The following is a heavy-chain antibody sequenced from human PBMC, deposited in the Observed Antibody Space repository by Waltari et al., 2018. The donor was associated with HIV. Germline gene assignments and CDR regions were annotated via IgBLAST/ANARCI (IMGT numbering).Heavy chain of an antibody. CDR3: AKAYYENTAYYYDF. CDR2: VSGSGAKS. V-gene: IGHV3-23*01. J-gene: IGHJ4*02. CDR1: GFAFDSYV. D-gene: IGHD3-22*01. Sequence: DVQLLESGGGLVKPGGSRRLSRAACGFAFDSYVITWVRQSPERGLEWVAAVSGSGAKSFYADSVKGRFTISRDNSKNTVFLQMNSLRAADTAIYYCAKAYYENTAYYYDFWGRGTRVTVSS.